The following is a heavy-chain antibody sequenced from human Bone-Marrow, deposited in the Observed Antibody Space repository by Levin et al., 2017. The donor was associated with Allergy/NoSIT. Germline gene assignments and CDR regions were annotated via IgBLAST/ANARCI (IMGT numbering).Heavy chain of an antibody. V-gene: IGHV4-59*01. CDR3: ARGPNTSSSYSFDY. D-gene: IGHD6-6*01. CDR1: GGSISTYY. J-gene: IGHJ4*02. CDR2: IYYTGNT. Sequence: TETLSLTCTVSGGSISTYYWSWIRQPPGKGLEWIGYIYYTGNTNYIPSLKSRVTISVDTSKNQFSLKVSSVTAADTAIYYCARGPNTSSSYSFDYWGQGTLVTVSS.